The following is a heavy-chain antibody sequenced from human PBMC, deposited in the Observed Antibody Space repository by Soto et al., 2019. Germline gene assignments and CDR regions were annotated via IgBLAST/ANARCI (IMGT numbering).Heavy chain of an antibody. D-gene: IGHD1-26*01. CDR2: IYWDDDK. Sequence: QITLRESGPTLVKPTQTLTLTCTVSGFSLTTSGMGGGWIRQPPGKALECLAIIYWDDDKAYIPSLKNRLTVTQDTSKTEVVLRMTNMDPVDRATYFCAHWDTNRGLDVWGPGTTVDVSS. CDR1: GFSLTTSGMG. CDR3: AHWDTNRGLDV. V-gene: IGHV2-5*02. J-gene: IGHJ6*02.